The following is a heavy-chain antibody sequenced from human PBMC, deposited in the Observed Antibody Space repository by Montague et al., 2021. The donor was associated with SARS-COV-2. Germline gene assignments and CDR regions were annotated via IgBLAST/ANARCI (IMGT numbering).Heavy chain of an antibody. D-gene: IGHD2-21*02. CDR3: ARIFCGGDCDGSGVFDI. Sequence: TLSLTCTVSGYSIDSGGYSWSWICQHPGKGLEWIGFIYYSGSADYNPSLESRVSISVDRSKNQFSLKLSSVTAADTAVYYCARIFCGGDCDGSGVFDIWGQGTMVTVSS. J-gene: IGHJ3*02. V-gene: IGHV4-31*03. CDR2: IYYSGSA. CDR1: GYSIDSGGYS.